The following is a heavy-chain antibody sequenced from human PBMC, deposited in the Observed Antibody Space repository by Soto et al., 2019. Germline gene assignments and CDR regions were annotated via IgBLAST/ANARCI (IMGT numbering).Heavy chain of an antibody. CDR3: AKDGNSYLPLYFDC. Sequence: GGSLRLSCTTSGFTFSNFVMSWVRQAPGKGLEWVAGISGSGDSTYYADSVKGRFTISRANSKNTLSLRMYSLRAEDTALCYCAKDGNSYLPLYFDCWGQGTLVTSPQ. CDR2: ISGSGDST. J-gene: IGHJ4*02. V-gene: IGHV3-23*01. CDR1: GFTFSNFV. D-gene: IGHD1-1*01.